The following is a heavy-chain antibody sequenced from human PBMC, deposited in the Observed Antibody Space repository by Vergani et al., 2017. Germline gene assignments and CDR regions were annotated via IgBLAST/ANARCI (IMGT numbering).Heavy chain of an antibody. J-gene: IGHJ5*02. V-gene: IGHV3-23*04. CDR2: ISGSGGST. CDR1: GFTFSSYA. Sequence: EVQLVESGGHFVQPGGSLRLSCAASGFTFSSYAMSWVRQAPGKGLEWVSAISGSGGSTYYADSVKGRFTISRDNSKNTLYLQMNSLRAEDTAVYYCAKDRRSALRTWGFDPWGQGTLVTVSS. CDR3: AKDRRSALRTWGFDP. D-gene: IGHD2-2*01.